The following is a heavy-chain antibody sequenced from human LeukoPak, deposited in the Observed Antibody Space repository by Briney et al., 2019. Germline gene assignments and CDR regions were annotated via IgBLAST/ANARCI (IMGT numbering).Heavy chain of an antibody. CDR1: DGSISSYY. J-gene: IGHJ5*02. D-gene: IGHD6-13*01. CDR3: ARRDSSSWYQEDWFDP. CDR2: IYYSGST. V-gene: IGHV4-59*01. Sequence: SETLSLTCTVSDGSISSYYWSWIRQPPGKGLEWIGYIYYSGSTNYNPSLKSRVTISVDTSKNQFSLKLSSVTAADTAVYYCARRDSSSWYQEDWFDPWGQGTLVTVSS.